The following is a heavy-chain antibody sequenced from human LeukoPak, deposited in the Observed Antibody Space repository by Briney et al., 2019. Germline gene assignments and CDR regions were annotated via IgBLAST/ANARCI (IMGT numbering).Heavy chain of an antibody. J-gene: IGHJ4*02. D-gene: IGHD2-2*01. CDR3: ARGTRLDY. V-gene: IGHV4-39*07. CDR1: GGSISSSSYY. CDR2: IYYSGST. Sequence: SETLSLTCTVSGGSISSSSYYWGWVRQPPGEGLGWNGSIYYSGSTYYTPSLKSRVTISVDTSKNQFSQKLSSVTGADTAVYYCARGTRLDYWGQGTLVTVSS.